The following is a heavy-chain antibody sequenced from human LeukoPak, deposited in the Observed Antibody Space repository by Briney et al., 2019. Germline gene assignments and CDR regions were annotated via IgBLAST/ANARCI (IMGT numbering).Heavy chain of an antibody. Sequence: PSETLSLTCTVSGYSISSNYYWGWIRQPPGKGLEWIGSIYHSWSTYYNPSLKSRVTILIDTSKNQFSLKLSSVTAADAAVYYCTKRGNWGFFDYWGQGTLVTVSS. V-gene: IGHV4-38-2*02. D-gene: IGHD7-27*01. CDR1: GYSISSNYY. CDR2: IYHSWST. J-gene: IGHJ4*02. CDR3: TKRGNWGFFDY.